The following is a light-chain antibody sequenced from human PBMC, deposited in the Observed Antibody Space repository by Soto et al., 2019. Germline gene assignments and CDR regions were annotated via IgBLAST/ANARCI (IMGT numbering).Light chain of an antibody. CDR2: GAS. CDR3: QQYNNWPIT. Sequence: EIVMTQSPATLSVSPGERATLSCRASQSVNINLAWYQQKPGQAPRLLIYGASTRATGIPARFSGGGSGTEFTLTISSLQSEDFAVYYCQQYNNWPITFGQGTRL. J-gene: IGKJ5*01. V-gene: IGKV3-15*01. CDR1: QSVNIN.